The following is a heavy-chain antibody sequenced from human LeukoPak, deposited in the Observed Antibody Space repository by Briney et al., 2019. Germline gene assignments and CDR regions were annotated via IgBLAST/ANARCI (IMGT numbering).Heavy chain of an antibody. CDR2: IYDSGST. CDR1: GGSISSYY. Sequence: SETLSLTCTVSGGSISSYYWSWIRQPPGKGLEWIGNIYDSGSTNYNPSLKSRVTISVDTSKDQCSLKLSSVTAADTAVYYCARQSISGSSLSYFDYWGQGTLVNVSS. J-gene: IGHJ4*02. V-gene: IGHV4-59*01. CDR3: ARQSISGSSLSYFDY. D-gene: IGHD3-22*01.